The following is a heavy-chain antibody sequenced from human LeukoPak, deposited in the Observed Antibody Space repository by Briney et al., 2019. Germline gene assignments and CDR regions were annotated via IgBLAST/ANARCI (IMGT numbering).Heavy chain of an antibody. CDR3: ARGVASAGFYYFDY. CDR2: ISSNGGST. V-gene: IGHV3-64*02. CDR1: GFTFSSYA. J-gene: IGHJ4*02. D-gene: IGHD6-13*01. Sequence: GGSLRLSCAASGFTFSSYAMHWVRQAPGKGLEYVSVISSNGGSTYYADSVKGRFTISRDNSKNTLYLQMGSLRAEDMAVYYCARGVASAGFYYFDYWGQGTLVTVSS.